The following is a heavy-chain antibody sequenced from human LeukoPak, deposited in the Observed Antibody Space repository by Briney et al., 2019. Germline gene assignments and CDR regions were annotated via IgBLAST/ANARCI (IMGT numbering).Heavy chain of an antibody. CDR2: INPSGGST. V-gene: IGHV1-46*01. Sequence: ASVKVSCKASGYIFSTYYMHWVRQAPGQGLEWVGIINPSGGSTTDAQKFQGRVTMTRDVSTSTVYMELTSLRSEDTAVYYCAREAYSSGFVNYWGQGTLVTVSS. D-gene: IGHD6-19*01. J-gene: IGHJ4*02. CDR3: AREAYSSGFVNY. CDR1: GYIFSTYY.